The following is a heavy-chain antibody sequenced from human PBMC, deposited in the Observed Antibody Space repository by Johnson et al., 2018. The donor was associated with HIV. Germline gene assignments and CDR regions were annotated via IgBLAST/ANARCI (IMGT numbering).Heavy chain of an antibody. V-gene: IGHV3-30*18. CDR3: AKDAGIAVAEGAFDI. J-gene: IGHJ3*02. CDR1: GFTFTSHG. Sequence: QVQLVESGGGVVQPGRSLRLSCAVSGFTFTSHGMHWVRQAPGKGLEWVAVISYDGSNKYYADSVKGRFTISRDNSKNTLYLQMSGLRTEDTAVYYCAKDAGIAVAEGAFDIWGQGTMVTVSS. D-gene: IGHD6-19*01. CDR2: ISYDGSNK.